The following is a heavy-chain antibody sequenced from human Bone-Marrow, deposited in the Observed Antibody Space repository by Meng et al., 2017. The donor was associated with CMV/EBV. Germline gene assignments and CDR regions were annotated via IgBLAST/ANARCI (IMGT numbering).Heavy chain of an antibody. CDR1: GGSVSSGSYY. Sequence: SETLSLTCTVSGGSVSSGSYYWSWIRQPPGKGLEWIGYIYYSGSTNYNPSLKSRVTISVDTSKNQFSLKLSSVTAADTAVYFFARVRRVAERWLQPDAFDIWGQGTMVTVSS. V-gene: IGHV4-61*01. CDR2: IYYSGST. J-gene: IGHJ3*02. CDR3: ARVRRVAERWLQPDAFDI. D-gene: IGHD5-24*01.